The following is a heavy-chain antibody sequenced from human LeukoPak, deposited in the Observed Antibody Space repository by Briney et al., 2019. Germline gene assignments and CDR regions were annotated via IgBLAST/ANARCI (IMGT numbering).Heavy chain of an antibody. CDR2: IIPILGIA. D-gene: IGHD3-22*01. CDR1: GGTVSGYI. V-gene: IGHV1-69*02. Sequence: ASVKVSCKASGGTVSGYIISWVRRSPGQRLGWMGRIIPILGIANYAQKFQGRVTITADKSTSTAYMELSSLRSEDTAVSYCATCPGGDYDSSGYYVDWFDPWGQGNLVTVSS. CDR3: ATCPGGDYDSSGYYVDWFDP. J-gene: IGHJ5*02.